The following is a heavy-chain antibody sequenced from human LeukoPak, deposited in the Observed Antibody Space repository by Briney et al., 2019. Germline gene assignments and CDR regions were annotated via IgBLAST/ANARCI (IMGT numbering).Heavy chain of an antibody. CDR3: AKERYCSGGNCYPDDN. D-gene: IGHD2-15*01. V-gene: IGHV3-48*03. Sequence: GGSLRLSCAASGFTFSSYEMNWVRQAPGKGLEWVSYISSSGSTIYYADSVKGRFTISRDNSKNTLYLQMGSLRVEDTAIYYCAKERYCSGGNCYPDDNWGQGTLVTVSS. CDR1: GFTFSSYE. J-gene: IGHJ4*02. CDR2: ISSSGSTI.